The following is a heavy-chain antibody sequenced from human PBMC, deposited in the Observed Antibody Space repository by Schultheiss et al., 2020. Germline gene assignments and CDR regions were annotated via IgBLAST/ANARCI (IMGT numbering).Heavy chain of an antibody. CDR1: GFTFSSYA. CDR2: FSGSAGGT. J-gene: IGHJ6*03. D-gene: IGHD4-11*01. Sequence: GGSLRLSCAASGFTFSSYAMSWVRQAPGKGLQWVSTFSGSAGGTYYADSVKGRFTISRDNSKNTLYLQMNSLRAEDTAIYYCASGTTVTTSYYYYMDVWGKGTTVTVSS. CDR3: ASGTTVTTSYYYYMDV. V-gene: IGHV3-23*01.